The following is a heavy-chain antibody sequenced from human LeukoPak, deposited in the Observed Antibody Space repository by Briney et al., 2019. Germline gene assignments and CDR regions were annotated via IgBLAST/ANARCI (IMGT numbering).Heavy chain of an antibody. CDR1: GGSISSGDYY. D-gene: IGHD3-3*01. J-gene: IGHJ3*02. V-gene: IGHV4-30-4*08. CDR3: ARVTLFGVVIIGAFDI. Sequence: SQNPSLTCTVSGGSISSGDYYWSWIRQPPGKGLEWIGYIYYSGSTYYNPSLKSRVTISVDTSKNQFSLKLSSVTAADTAVYYCARVTLFGVVIIGAFDIWGQGTMVTVSS. CDR2: IYYSGST.